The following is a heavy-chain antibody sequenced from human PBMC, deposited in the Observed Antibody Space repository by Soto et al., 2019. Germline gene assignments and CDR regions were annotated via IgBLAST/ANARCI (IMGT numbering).Heavy chain of an antibody. CDR1: GFTFSGYE. V-gene: IGHV3-48*03. D-gene: IGHD5-18*01. CDR2: ISSSGTSV. J-gene: IGHJ4*02. Sequence: ESGGGLIQPGGSLRLSCVASGFTFSGYEMNWVRRAPGKGLEWVSYISSSGTSVYYADSVKGRFTMSRDNAKKSLYLQMSSLRADDTAVYYCARGKGGYSALEFDYWGQGALVAVSS. CDR3: ARGKGGYSALEFDY.